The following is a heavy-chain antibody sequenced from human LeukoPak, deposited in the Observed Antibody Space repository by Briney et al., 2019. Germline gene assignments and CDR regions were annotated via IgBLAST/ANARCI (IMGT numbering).Heavy chain of an antibody. V-gene: IGHV4-39*07. CDR1: GGSISSSSYY. CDR3: ARVLYGVWDYYYMDV. J-gene: IGHJ6*03. Sequence: SETLSLTCTVSGGSISSSSYYWGWIRQPPGKGLEWIGSIYYSGSTYYNPSLKSRVTISVDTSKNQFSLKLSSVTAADTAVYYCARVLYGVWDYYYMDVWGKGTTVTVSS. D-gene: IGHD2-8*01. CDR2: IYYSGST.